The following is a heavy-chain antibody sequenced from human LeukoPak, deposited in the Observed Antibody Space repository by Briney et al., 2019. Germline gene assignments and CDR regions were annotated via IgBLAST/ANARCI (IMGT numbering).Heavy chain of an antibody. D-gene: IGHD3-3*01. Sequence: ASVKVSCKASGYTFTSYDINWVRQATGQGLEWMGWMNPNSGNTGYAQKFQGRVTMTRNTSISTAYMELSSLRSEDTAVYYCARGPYYDFGSGYYYYFDYWGQGTLVTVSS. J-gene: IGHJ4*02. CDR2: MNPNSGNT. CDR1: GYTFTSYD. CDR3: ARGPYYDFGSGYYYYFDY. V-gene: IGHV1-8*01.